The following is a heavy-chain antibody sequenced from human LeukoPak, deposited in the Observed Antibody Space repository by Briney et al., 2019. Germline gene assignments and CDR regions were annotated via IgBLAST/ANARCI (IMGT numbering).Heavy chain of an antibody. CDR3: VRSVVVVAATPTHFDL. CDR1: EFKFDDYA. Sequence: PGGSLRLSCAAAEFKFDDYAMHWVRQGPGKGLEWVSGISWSSGHMEYADSVKGRFTISRDNARNSLYLQMDGLRREDTASYYCVRSVVVVAATPTHFDLWGRGTQVIVSS. J-gene: IGHJ2*01. D-gene: IGHD2-15*01. CDR2: ISWSSGHM. V-gene: IGHV3-9*01.